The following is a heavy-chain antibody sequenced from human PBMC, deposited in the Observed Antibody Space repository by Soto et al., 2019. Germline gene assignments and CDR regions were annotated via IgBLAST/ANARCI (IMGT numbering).Heavy chain of an antibody. J-gene: IGHJ4*02. Sequence: EVQLVESGGGLVQPGGSLRLSCAASGFTVSSNYMSWVRQAPGKGLEWVSVIYSGGSTYYADSVKGRFTISRDNSKNTLYVQMTSLRAEDTAVYYCARARGGSYYAYWGQGTLVTVSS. CDR1: GFTVSSNY. CDR3: ARARGGSYYAY. CDR2: IYSGGST. V-gene: IGHV3-66*01. D-gene: IGHD1-26*01.